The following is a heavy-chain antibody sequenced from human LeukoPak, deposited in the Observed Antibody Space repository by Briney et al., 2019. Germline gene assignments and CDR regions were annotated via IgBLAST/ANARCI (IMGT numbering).Heavy chain of an antibody. Sequence: ASVKVSCKASGYTFSGYYMHWLRQAPGQGLEWMGWINPNGGVTNYAQKFQGRVTMTRDTSISTAYMELSRLRSDDTAVYYCARDLGYSYGIGYWGQGTLVTVSS. CDR3: ARDLGYSYGIGY. J-gene: IGHJ4*02. CDR2: INPNGGVT. V-gene: IGHV1-2*02. CDR1: GYTFSGYY. D-gene: IGHD5-18*01.